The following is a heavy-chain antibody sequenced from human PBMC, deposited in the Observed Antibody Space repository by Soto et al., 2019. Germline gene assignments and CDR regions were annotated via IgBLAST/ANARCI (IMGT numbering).Heavy chain of an antibody. CDR2: INPGGPSGGSA. V-gene: IGHV1-46*02. Sequence: QVQLVQSGAEVKKPGASVKVSCKASGYTFNSYYIHWVWQAPGLGLEWMGIINPGGPSGGSATYAHKFQGRVSVTRDTSRSTVTLELNSLISDDTAVYYCARGVESSSAAPILGYWGQGTLVTVSS. J-gene: IGHJ4*02. CDR3: ARGVESSSAAPILGY. CDR1: GYTFNSYY. D-gene: IGHD6-13*01.